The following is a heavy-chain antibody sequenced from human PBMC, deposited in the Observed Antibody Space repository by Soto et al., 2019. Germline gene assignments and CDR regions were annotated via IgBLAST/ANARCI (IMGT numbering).Heavy chain of an antibody. CDR3: ARDPRPYCSGGSCYFNWFDP. CDR2: ISAYNGNT. D-gene: IGHD2-15*01. V-gene: IGHV1-18*04. CDR1: GYTFTSYG. J-gene: IGHJ5*02. Sequence: GXSVKVSCKASGYTFTSYGSGWVRQAPGQGLEWMGWISAYNGNTNYAQKLQGRVTMTTDTSTSTAYMELRSLRSDDTAVYYCARDPRPYCSGGSCYFNWFDPWGQGTLVTVSS.